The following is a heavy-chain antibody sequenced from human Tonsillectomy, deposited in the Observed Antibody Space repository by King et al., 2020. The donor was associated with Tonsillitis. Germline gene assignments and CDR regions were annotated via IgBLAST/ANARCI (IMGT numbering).Heavy chain of an antibody. Sequence: VQLVESGGGLVQPGGSLRLSCAASGFTFSSYAMHWVRQAPGKGLEYVSAITSNGGSTYYANSVKGRFTISRDNSKNTLYLQMGSLRPEDMAMYYCARVGSGDSWGQEPL. D-gene: IGHD1-26*01. CDR3: ARVGSGDS. CDR1: GFTFSSYA. V-gene: IGHV3-64*01. CDR2: ITSNGGST. J-gene: IGHJ4*02.